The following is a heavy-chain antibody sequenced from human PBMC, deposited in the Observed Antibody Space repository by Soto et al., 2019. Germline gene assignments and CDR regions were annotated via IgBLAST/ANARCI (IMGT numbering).Heavy chain of an antibody. Sequence: GGSLRLSCEASGFTFSSYAMHGVRQAPGKGLEWVAVISYDGSNKYYADSVKGRFTISRDNSKNTLYLQMNSLRAEDTAVYYCARSGEATVTSTGYYGMDVWGQGTTVTVSS. CDR2: ISYDGSNK. V-gene: IGHV3-30-3*01. CDR1: GFTFSSYA. D-gene: IGHD4-17*01. J-gene: IGHJ6*02. CDR3: ARSGEATVTSTGYYGMDV.